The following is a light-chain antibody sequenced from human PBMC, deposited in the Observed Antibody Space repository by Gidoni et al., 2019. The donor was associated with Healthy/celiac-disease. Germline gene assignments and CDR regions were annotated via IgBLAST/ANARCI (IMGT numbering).Light chain of an antibody. CDR1: QSSSSY. CDR2: AAS. Sequence: DIQMTQSPSSLSASVGDRVTITCRASQSSSSYLNWYQQKPGKAPKLLIYAASSLQSGVPSRFSGSGSGTDFTLTISSLQPEDFATYYCQQSYSTPPLFTFGPGTKVDIK. J-gene: IGKJ3*01. CDR3: QQSYSTPPLFT. V-gene: IGKV1-39*01.